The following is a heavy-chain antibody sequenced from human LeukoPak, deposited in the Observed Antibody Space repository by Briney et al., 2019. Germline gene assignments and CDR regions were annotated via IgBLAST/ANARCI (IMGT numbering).Heavy chain of an antibody. CDR1: GFTFSSYG. Sequence: PGGSLRFSCAASGFTFSSYGMHWVRQAPGKGLEWVAVISYDGSNKYYADSVKGRFTISRDNSKNTLYLQMNSLRAEDTAVYYCAKALYSSGWSYWGQGTLVTVSS. V-gene: IGHV3-30*18. CDR3: AKALYSSGWSY. D-gene: IGHD6-19*01. CDR2: ISYDGSNK. J-gene: IGHJ4*02.